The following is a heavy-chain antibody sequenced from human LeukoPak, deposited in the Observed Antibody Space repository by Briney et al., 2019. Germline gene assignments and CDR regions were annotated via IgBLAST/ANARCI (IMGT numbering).Heavy chain of an antibody. CDR3: ARWYSSSGYFDY. J-gene: IGHJ4*02. D-gene: IGHD6-6*01. V-gene: IGHV4-38-2*01. CDR2: IYHSGTT. Sequence: ASEPLSLTCAVSRYSISSGYYWGWIRQPPGTGLDWIGIIYHSGTTYYNPSLKCRVTISVGTSKTQFSLKLSSVTAADTTVYYCARWYSSSGYFDYSGQGTLVTVSS. CDR1: RYSISSGYY.